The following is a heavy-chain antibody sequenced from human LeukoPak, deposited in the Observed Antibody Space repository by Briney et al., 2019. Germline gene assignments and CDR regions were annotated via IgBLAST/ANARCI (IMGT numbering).Heavy chain of an antibody. CDR1: GFTFSSYS. D-gene: IGHD3-10*01. J-gene: IGHJ4*02. CDR3: ARDRDLGWFGESPFDY. CDR2: ISSSSSYI. Sequence: GGSLRLSCAASGFTFSSYSMNWVRQAPGKGLGWVSSISSSSSYIYYADSVKGRFTISRDNAKNSLYLQMNSLRAEDTAVYYCARDRDLGWFGESPFDYWGQGTLVTVSS. V-gene: IGHV3-21*01.